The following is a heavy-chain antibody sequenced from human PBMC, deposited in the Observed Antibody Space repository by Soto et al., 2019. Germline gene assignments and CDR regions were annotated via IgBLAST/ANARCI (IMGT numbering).Heavy chain of an antibody. J-gene: IGHJ5*02. CDR3: ARNGRCSGGSCYSDWFDP. D-gene: IGHD2-15*01. CDR1: GYTFTSYG. V-gene: IGHV1-18*01. Sequence: ASVKVSCKTSGYTFTSYGISWVRQAPGQGLEWMGWITTDKGKTTYAQKFQGRVTMTTDTSTSTAYMEMRSLRSDDTAVYYCARNGRCSGGSCYSDWFDPWGQGTLVTVSS. CDR2: ITTDKGKT.